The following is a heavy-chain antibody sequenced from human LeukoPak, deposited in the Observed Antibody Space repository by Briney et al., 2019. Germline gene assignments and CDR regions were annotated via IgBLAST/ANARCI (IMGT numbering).Heavy chain of an antibody. J-gene: IGHJ4*02. V-gene: IGHV4-59*12. Sequence: SETLSLTCTVSGGSISPYYWSWIRQPPGKGLEWLGYIYYSGNTDYNPSLKSRVTISVDTSKNQFSLKLSSVTAADTAVYYCARGSYDYVWGSYRYGGACFDYWGQGTLVTVSS. CDR3: ARGSYDYVWGSYRYGGACFDY. CDR2: IYYSGNT. CDR1: GGSISPYY. D-gene: IGHD3-16*02.